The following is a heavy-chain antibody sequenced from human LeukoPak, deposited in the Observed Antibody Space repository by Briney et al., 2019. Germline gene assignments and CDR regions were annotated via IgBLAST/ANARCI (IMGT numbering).Heavy chain of an antibody. CDR1: GYTFTSYY. V-gene: IGHV1-46*01. CDR3: ARAPRTLGSGSYGFDP. Sequence: ASVKVSCKASGYTFTSYYMHWVRQAPGQGLEWMGIINPSGGSTSYAQKFQGRVTMTRDMSTSTVYMELSSLRSDDTAVYYCARAPRTLGSGSYGFDPWGQGTLVTVSS. CDR2: INPSGGST. D-gene: IGHD3-10*01. J-gene: IGHJ5*02.